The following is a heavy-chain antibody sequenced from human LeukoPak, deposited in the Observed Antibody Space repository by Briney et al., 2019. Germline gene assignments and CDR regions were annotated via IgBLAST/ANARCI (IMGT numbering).Heavy chain of an antibody. D-gene: IGHD1-26*01. CDR3: AREPYSGNYGTHYYYYMDV. V-gene: IGHV3-21*01. J-gene: IGHJ6*03. Sequence: GGPLRLSCGDSGFTFSNYNMNWVRQAPGRAMEWVSSFTSSGTYTFYADSVNVRSTISRDNAKNSLYLQMDSLGPQDTAVYYCAREPYSGNYGTHYYYYMDVWGKGTTVTISS. CDR2: FTSSGTYT. CDR1: GFTFSNYN.